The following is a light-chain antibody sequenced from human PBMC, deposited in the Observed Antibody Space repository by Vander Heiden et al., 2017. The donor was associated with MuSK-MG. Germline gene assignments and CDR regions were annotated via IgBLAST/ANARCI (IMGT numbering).Light chain of an antibody. J-gene: IGKJ1*01. CDR1: QTISGW. CDR3: QQYFSYSPWT. V-gene: IGKV1-5*01. Sequence: DIQMTQSPSTLSASVGDRVTITCRASQTISGWLAWYQQKPGKAPKLLIFDASTLESGVPSRSSGSGSGPEFTLTISSLQPDDFATYYCQQYFSYSPWTFGQGTKVEIK. CDR2: DAS.